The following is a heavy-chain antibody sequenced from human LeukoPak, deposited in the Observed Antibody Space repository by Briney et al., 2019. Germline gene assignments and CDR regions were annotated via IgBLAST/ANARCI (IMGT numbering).Heavy chain of an antibody. D-gene: IGHD6-19*01. V-gene: IGHV3-23*01. CDR2: ISGSGGDT. CDR3: AKAAVAGLFYYYGMDV. J-gene: IGHJ6*02. CDR1: GFTFSNSA. Sequence: PGGSLRLSCAASGFTFSNSAMSWVRQGPGKGLEWVSGISGSGGDTYYADSVKGRFTISRDNSMNTLYAHMNSLRAEDTAVYFCAKAAVAGLFYYYGMDVWGQGTTVTVSS.